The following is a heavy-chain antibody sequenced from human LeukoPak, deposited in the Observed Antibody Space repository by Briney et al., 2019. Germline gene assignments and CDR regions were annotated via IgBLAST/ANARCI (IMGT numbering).Heavy chain of an antibody. J-gene: IGHJ6*02. CDR1: GYIFTSYW. V-gene: IGHV5-51*01. CDR3: ARKSTKGVLRFLV. D-gene: IGHD3-3*01. CDR2: YPGDSDT. Sequence: GESLKISCKGSGYIFTSYWIGWVREMPGKGLEWMGIYPGDSDTKYSPSFQGQVTISADKSTSTAYLQWSSLKASDTAIYYCARKSTKGVLRFLVWGQGTTVIVSS.